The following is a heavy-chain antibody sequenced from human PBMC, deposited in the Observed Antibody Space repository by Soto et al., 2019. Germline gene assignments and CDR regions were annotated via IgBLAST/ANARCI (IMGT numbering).Heavy chain of an antibody. CDR3: ARLSMDDFWSGYYLNWFDP. V-gene: IGHV4-34*01. CDR2: INHSGST. CDR1: GGSFTGYY. J-gene: IGHJ5*02. Sequence: SETLSLTCAVYGGSFTGYYWSWIRQPPGKGLEWIGRINHSGSTNYSPSLKSRVTISVDTSKNQFSLKLSSVTAADTAVYYCARLSMDDFWSGYYLNWFDPRGQGTLVTVSS. D-gene: IGHD3-3*01.